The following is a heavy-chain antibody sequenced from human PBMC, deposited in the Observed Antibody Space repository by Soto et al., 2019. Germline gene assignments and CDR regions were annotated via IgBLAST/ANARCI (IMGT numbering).Heavy chain of an antibody. V-gene: IGHV3-23*01. CDR3: AKLLRFFRY. CDR1: GFTFSSYA. Sequence: EVQLLESGGGLVQPGGSLRLSCAASGFTFSSYAMSWVRQAPGKGLDWVSAISGSGGSTYYADSVKGLFTISRDNSKNSLYLQMSSLRAEDTAVYYCAKLLRFFRYWGQGTLVTVSS. D-gene: IGHD3-3*01. J-gene: IGHJ1*01. CDR2: ISGSGGST.